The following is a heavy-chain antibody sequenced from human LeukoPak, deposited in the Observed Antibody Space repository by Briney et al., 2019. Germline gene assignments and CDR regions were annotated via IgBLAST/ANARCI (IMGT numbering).Heavy chain of an antibody. CDR3: ARKDSGSYYGRHDY. CDR1: GFTFSSYS. D-gene: IGHD1-26*01. CDR2: IYYSGST. V-gene: IGHV4-39*01. Sequence: GSLRLSCAASGFTFSSYSMNWVRQSPGKGLEWIGSIYYSGSTYYNPSLKSRVTIFVDTSKNQFSLKLSSVTAADTAVYYCARKDSGSYYGRHDYWGQGTLVTVSS. J-gene: IGHJ4*02.